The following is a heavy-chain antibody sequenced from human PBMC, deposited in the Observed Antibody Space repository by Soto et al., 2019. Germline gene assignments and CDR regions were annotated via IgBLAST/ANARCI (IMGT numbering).Heavy chain of an antibody. D-gene: IGHD1-26*01. CDR3: AGGTYYFDY. Sequence: GGSLRLSCAASGFACSNYGMHWARQAPGKGLEWVAAILYDGSNKYYADSVKGRFTISRDNSKNTLYLQMNSLRAEDTAVYYCAGGTYYFDYFGQGNLVTVS. CDR1: GFACSNYG. CDR2: ILYDGSNK. J-gene: IGHJ4*02. V-gene: IGHV3-33*01.